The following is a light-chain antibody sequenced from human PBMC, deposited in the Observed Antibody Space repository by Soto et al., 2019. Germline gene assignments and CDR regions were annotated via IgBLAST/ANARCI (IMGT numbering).Light chain of an antibody. CDR2: AAS. J-gene: IGKJ5*01. CDR3: QQYNSYWVT. CDR1: QGISSY. V-gene: IGKV1-9*01. Sequence: DIQLTQSPSFLSASVGDRVTITCRASQGISSYLAWYQQKPGKAPKLLIYAASTLQSGVPSRFSGSGSGSEFSLTISGLEPEDFAVYFCQQYNSYWVTFGQGTRLEIK.